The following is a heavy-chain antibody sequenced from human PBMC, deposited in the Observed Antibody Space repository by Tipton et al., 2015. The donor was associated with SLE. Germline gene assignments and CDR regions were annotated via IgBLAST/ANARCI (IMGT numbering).Heavy chain of an antibody. CDR1: GYTFTGYY. D-gene: IGHD3-16*01. CDR3: SRDRMGAA. J-gene: IGHJ5*02. CDR2: INPSSGGT. Sequence: QLVQSGPEVKKPGASVKVSCKTSGYTFTGYYIQWVRQAPGQGLEWMGWINPSSGGTDYAQKLQGRVTMTTDTSISTAYMEWRSLRSDDTAVYYCSRDRMGAACGQGTLITVSS. V-gene: IGHV1-2*02.